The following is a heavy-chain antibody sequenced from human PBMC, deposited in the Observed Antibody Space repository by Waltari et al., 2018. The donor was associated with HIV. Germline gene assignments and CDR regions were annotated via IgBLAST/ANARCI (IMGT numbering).Heavy chain of an antibody. J-gene: IGHJ3*02. Sequence: EVQLVQSGAEVKKPGESLKISCKGSGYRFSTYWVGWVRQMPGKGLEWMGILYPGDSDASYSPSFQGQGTMSVDKSIRTAYLQCSSLKASDTAMYYCATLRPEAMAGNSDAFEIWGQGTMVTVS. CDR1: GYRFSTYW. CDR2: LYPGDSDA. V-gene: IGHV5-51*01. CDR3: ATLRPEAMAGNSDAFEI. D-gene: IGHD6-19*01.